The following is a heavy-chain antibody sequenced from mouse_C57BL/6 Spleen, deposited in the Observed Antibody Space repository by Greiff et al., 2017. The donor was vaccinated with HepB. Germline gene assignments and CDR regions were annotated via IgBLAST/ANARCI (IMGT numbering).Heavy chain of an antibody. D-gene: IGHD2-3*01. CDR1: GYTFTTYP. CDR3: ERRGWLNYFDY. CDR2: FHPYNDDT. J-gene: IGHJ2*01. Sequence: VKLMESGAELVKPGASVKMSCKASGYTFTTYPIEWMKQNHGKSLEWIGNFHPYNDDTKYNEKFKGKVTLTVEKSSSTVYLELNRLTSVDSAVYYSERRGWLNYFDYWGPGTTRTVSS. V-gene: IGHV1-47*01.